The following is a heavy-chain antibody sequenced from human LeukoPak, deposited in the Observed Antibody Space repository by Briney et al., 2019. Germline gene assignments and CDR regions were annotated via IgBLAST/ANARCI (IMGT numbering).Heavy chain of an antibody. CDR3: ARASITIFGVVKGFDY. V-gene: IGHV4-34*01. CDR1: GGSFSGYY. J-gene: IGHJ4*02. D-gene: IGHD3-3*01. Sequence: SETLSLTCAVYGGSFSGYYWSWLRQPPGKGLEWIGEINHSGSTNYNPSLQSRVTISVDTSKNQSSLTLSSVTAADTAVYYCARASITIFGVVKGFDYWGQGTLVTVSS. CDR2: INHSGST.